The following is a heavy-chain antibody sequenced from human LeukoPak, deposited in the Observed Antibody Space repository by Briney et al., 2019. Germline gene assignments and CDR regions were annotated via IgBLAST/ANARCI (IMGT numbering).Heavy chain of an antibody. V-gene: IGHV4-39*01. CDR3: ARLYRLSSRVMDAFDI. Sequence: PSETLSLTCTVSGDSITSNSDYWGWIRQPPGKGLEWIGSIYYSGSTYYNPPLKSRVTISVDTSKNQFSLKLSSVTAADTAVYYCARLYRLSSRVMDAFDIWGQGTMVTASS. J-gene: IGHJ3*02. CDR1: GDSITSNSDY. CDR2: IYYSGST. D-gene: IGHD6-13*01.